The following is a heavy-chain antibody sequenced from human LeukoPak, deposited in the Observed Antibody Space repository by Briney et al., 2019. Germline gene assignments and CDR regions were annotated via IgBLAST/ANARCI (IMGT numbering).Heavy chain of an antibody. Sequence: GGSLRLSCAASGFTFSSYAMHWVRQAPGKGLEWVAVISYDGSNKYYADSVKGRFTISRDNSKNTLYLQMNSLRAEDTAVYYCARGRGYCSGTSCYGDYYYGMDVWGQGTTVTVSS. D-gene: IGHD2-15*01. CDR1: GFTFSSYA. V-gene: IGHV3-30*04. J-gene: IGHJ6*02. CDR2: ISYDGSNK. CDR3: ARGRGYCSGTSCYGDYYYGMDV.